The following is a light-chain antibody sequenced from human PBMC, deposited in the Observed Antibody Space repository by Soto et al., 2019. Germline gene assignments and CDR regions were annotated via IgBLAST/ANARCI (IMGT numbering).Light chain of an antibody. J-gene: IGKJ1*01. Sequence: EIVLTQSPGTLSLSPGERATLSCRASQSVSSSSLAWYQQKRGQAPRLLIHGASSRATGIPDRFSGSGSGTDFTLTISRLEPEDFVVYYCQQYGGSPRTFGQGTKVDIK. CDR3: QQYGGSPRT. V-gene: IGKV3-20*01. CDR1: QSVSSSS. CDR2: GAS.